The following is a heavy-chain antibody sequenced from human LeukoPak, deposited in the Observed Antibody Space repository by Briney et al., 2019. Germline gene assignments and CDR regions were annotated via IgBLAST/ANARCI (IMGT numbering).Heavy chain of an antibody. CDR3: ASVRYSSSIDDAFDI. J-gene: IGHJ3*02. CDR2: MKQDGSEK. CDR1: GFTFGDYA. D-gene: IGHD6-6*01. Sequence: GGSLRLSCSASGFTFGDYAMTWVRQAPGKGLEWVANMKQDGSEKYYVDSVKGRFTISRDNSKNTLYLQMNSLRAEDTAVYYCASVRYSSSIDDAFDIWGQGTMVTVSS. V-gene: IGHV3-7*01.